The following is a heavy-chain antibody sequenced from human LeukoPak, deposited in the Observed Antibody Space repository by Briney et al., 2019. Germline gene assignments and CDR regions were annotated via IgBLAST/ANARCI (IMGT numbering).Heavy chain of an antibody. D-gene: IGHD3-3*01. Sequence: GRSLRPSCAASGFTFDDYATHWVRQAPGKGLEWVSSLSWNSGSIGYADSVKGRFTISRDNAKNSLYLQMNSLRAEDTAVYYCARDQGFSYYFYYMDVWGKGTTVTVSS. CDR3: ARDQGFSYYFYYMDV. CDR1: GFTFDDYA. CDR2: LSWNSGSI. V-gene: IGHV3-9*01. J-gene: IGHJ6*03.